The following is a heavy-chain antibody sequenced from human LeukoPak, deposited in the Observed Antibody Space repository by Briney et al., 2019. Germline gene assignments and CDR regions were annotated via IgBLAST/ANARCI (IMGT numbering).Heavy chain of an antibody. V-gene: IGHV1-18*01. Sequence: ASVKVSCKASGYTFTSYGISWVRQAPGQGLEWMGWISAYNGNTNYAQKLQGSVTMTTDTSTSTAYMELRSLRSDDTAVYYCARDYPTHIAVAGKAGYMDVWGKGTTVTVSS. CDR3: ARDYPTHIAVAGKAGYMDV. J-gene: IGHJ6*03. D-gene: IGHD6-19*01. CDR1: GYTFTSYG. CDR2: ISAYNGNT.